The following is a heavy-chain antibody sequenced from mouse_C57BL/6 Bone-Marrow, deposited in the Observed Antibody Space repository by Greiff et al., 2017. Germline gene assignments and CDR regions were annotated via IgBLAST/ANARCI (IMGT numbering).Heavy chain of an antibody. D-gene: IGHD1-1*01. CDR2: IWSGGST. V-gene: IGHV2-2*01. Sequence: VQLQQSGPGLVQPSQSLSITCTVSGFSLTSYGVHWVRQSPGKGLEWLGVIWSGGSTDYNAAFISRLSISKDNSKSQVFFKMNSLQADDTAIYYCARNLNLLLRLYYYAMDYWGPGTSVTVSS. J-gene: IGHJ4*01. CDR3: ARNLNLLLRLYYYAMDY. CDR1: GFSLTSYG.